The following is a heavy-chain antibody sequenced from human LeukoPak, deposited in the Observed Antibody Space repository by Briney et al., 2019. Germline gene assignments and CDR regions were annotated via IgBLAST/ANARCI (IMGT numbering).Heavy chain of an antibody. CDR3: AKDAVRGSGRINWFDT. CDR2: ISYDGSNK. D-gene: IGHD3-10*01. V-gene: IGHV3-30-3*01. CDR1: GFTFSSYA. Sequence: GGSLRLSCAASGFTFSSYAMHWVRQAPGKGLEWVAVISYDGSNKYYADSVKGRFTISRDNSKNTLYLQMNSLRVEDTAAYYCAKDAVRGSGRINWFDTWGQGTVVTVSS. J-gene: IGHJ5*02.